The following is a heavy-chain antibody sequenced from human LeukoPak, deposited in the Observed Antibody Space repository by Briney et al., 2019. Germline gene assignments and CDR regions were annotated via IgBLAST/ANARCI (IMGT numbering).Heavy chain of an antibody. Sequence: ASVKVSCKASGGTFSSYAISWVRQAPGQGLEWMGRIIPILGIANYAQEFQGRVTITADKSTSTAYMELSSLRSEDTAVYYCASTVGYCSSTSCYRGAEDYYYYGMDVWGQGTTVTVSS. CDR3: ASTVGYCSSTSCYRGAEDYYYYGMDV. J-gene: IGHJ6*02. CDR2: IIPILGIA. D-gene: IGHD2-2*02. CDR1: GGTFSSYA. V-gene: IGHV1-69*04.